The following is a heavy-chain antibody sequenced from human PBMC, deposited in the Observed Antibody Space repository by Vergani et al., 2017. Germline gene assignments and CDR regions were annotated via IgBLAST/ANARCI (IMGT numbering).Heavy chain of an antibody. CDR3: GGVDFDWSIPPP. Sequence: QVQLVQSGAEGKKPGSSVKVSCKASGGTFSSYAISWVRQAPGQGLEWMGGIIPIFGTANYAQKFQGRVTITADESTSTAYMELRSLRSEDTAVYYCGGVDFDWSIPPPWGQGTLVTVSS. D-gene: IGHD3-9*01. CDR1: GGTFSSYA. J-gene: IGHJ5*02. V-gene: IGHV1-69*12. CDR2: IIPIFGTA.